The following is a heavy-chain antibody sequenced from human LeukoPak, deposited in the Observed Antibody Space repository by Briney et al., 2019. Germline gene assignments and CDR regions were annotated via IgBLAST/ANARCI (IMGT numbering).Heavy chain of an antibody. CDR3: ARDLGQWLAYFDY. CDR1: GFTFSSYA. D-gene: IGHD6-19*01. CDR2: ISYDGSNK. Sequence: GSLRLSCAASGFTFSSYAMHWVRQAPGKGLEWVAVISYDGSNKYYADSVKGRFTISRDNSKNTLYLQMNSLRAEDTAVYYCARDLGQWLAYFDYWGQGTLVTVSS. J-gene: IGHJ4*02. V-gene: IGHV3-30*04.